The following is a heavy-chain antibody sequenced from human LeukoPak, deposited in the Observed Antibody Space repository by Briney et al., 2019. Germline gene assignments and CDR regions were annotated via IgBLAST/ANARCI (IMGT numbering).Heavy chain of an antibody. D-gene: IGHD6-19*01. V-gene: IGHV3-48*04. Sequence: TGGSLRLSCAASGFTFSSYAMSWVRQAPGKGLEWVSYISSSGSTIYYADSVKGRFTISRDNAKNSLYLQMNSLRAEDTAVYYCARVPVAGGYYYYGMDVWGQGTTVTVSS. CDR3: ARVPVAGGYYYYGMDV. J-gene: IGHJ6*02. CDR1: GFTFSSYA. CDR2: ISSSGSTI.